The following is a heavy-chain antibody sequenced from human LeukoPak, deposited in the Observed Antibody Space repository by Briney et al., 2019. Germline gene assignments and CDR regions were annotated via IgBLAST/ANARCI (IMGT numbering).Heavy chain of an antibody. D-gene: IGHD3-9*01. CDR3: ARADWFSFDY. Sequence: GGSLRLPCAASGFTFSSYWMSWVRQAPGKGLEWVAAIKPDGGEKDYVDSVKGRFTISRDNAKNSLYLQMNTLRAEDTAVYYCARADWFSFDYWGQGTLVTVSS. V-gene: IGHV3-7*04. CDR1: GFTFSSYW. CDR2: IKPDGGEK. J-gene: IGHJ4*02.